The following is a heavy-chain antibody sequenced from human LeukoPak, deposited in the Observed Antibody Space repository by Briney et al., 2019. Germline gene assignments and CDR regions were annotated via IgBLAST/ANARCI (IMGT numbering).Heavy chain of an antibody. CDR2: IKEDESAK. D-gene: IGHD1-26*01. CDR1: GFTFRSYW. J-gene: IGHJ4*02. Sequence: GGSLRLSCAASGFTFRSYWMAWVRQAPRKGLEWVANIKEDESAKHQADSVKGRFTISRDNAQNSVYLQMSSLRGEDTAVYYCARDVGGSLDYWGQGTLVTVSS. V-gene: IGHV3-7*01. CDR3: ARDVGGSLDY.